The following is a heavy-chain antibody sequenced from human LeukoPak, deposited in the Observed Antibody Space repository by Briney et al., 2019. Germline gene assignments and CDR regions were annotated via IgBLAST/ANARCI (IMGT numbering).Heavy chain of an antibody. D-gene: IGHD6-19*01. V-gene: IGHV3-30*02. CDR2: IRYDGSNK. J-gene: IGHJ4*02. CDR3: ANTGYSSGWRHFDY. Sequence: GGSLRLSCAASGFTFSSYGMHWVRQAPGKGLEWVAFIRYDGSNKYYADSVKGRFTISRDNSKNTVYLQMNSLRADDTAVYYCANTGYSSGWRHFDYWGQGTLVSVSS. CDR1: GFTFSSYG.